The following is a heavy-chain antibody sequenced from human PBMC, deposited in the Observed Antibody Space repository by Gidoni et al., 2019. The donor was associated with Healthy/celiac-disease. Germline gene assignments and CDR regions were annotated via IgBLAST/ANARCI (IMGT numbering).Heavy chain of an antibody. D-gene: IGHD6-13*01. Sequence: QVQLAQSGAEVKKPGASVKVSCKASGYTFTSYDINWVRQATGQGLEWMGWMNPNRGNTGYAQKFQGRVTMTRNTSISTAYMELSSLRSEDTAVYYCARSTHIAAAESFDYWGQGTRVTVSS. CDR2: MNPNRGNT. CDR3: ARSTHIAAAESFDY. V-gene: IGHV1-8*01. CDR1: GYTFTSYD. J-gene: IGHJ4*02.